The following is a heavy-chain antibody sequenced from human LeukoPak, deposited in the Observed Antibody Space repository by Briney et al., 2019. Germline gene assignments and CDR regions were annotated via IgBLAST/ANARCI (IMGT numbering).Heavy chain of an antibody. J-gene: IGHJ3*02. Sequence: GGSLRLSCAASGFTFSSYAMSWVRQAPGKGLEWVSAISGSGGSTYYVDSVKGRFTISRDNSKNTLYLQMNSLRAEDTAVYYCAKGDFWSGYYGPREAFDIWGQGTMVTVSS. CDR1: GFTFSSYA. V-gene: IGHV3-23*01. CDR3: AKGDFWSGYYGPREAFDI. CDR2: ISGSGGST. D-gene: IGHD3-3*01.